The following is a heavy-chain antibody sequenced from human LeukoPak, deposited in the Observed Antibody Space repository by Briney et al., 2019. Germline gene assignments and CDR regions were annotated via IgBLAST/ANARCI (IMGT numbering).Heavy chain of an antibody. J-gene: IGHJ3*02. Sequence: GSVKVSCKVSGYTLTELSMHWVRQAPGKGLEWMGGFDPEDGETIYAQKFQGRVTMTEDTSTDTAYMELSSLRSEDTAVFYCATDEAQIVPAPIRAFDIWGQGTMVTVSS. CDR2: FDPEDGET. CDR1: GYTLTELS. CDR3: ATDEAQIVPAPIRAFDI. D-gene: IGHD2-2*01. V-gene: IGHV1-24*01.